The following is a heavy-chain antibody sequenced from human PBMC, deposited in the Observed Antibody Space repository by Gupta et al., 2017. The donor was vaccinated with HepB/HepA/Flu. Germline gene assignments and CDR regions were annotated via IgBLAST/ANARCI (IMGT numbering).Heavy chain of an antibody. CDR2: IFQTGNT. J-gene: IGHJ4*02. CDR1: GGSIKTTDYV. CDR3: AGRAGESEDFLDY. D-gene: IGHD3-10*01. V-gene: IGHV4-39*02. Sequence: QLQLRESGPGLVKPSATLSLTCTLSGGSIKTTDYVGAWVRRAPGKGFEWIASIFQTGNTYYYPGLKRRVTISIDTSKSHFTLRLKYGKDEDTAVDYCAGRAGESEDFLDYWGQGTLVIVSS.